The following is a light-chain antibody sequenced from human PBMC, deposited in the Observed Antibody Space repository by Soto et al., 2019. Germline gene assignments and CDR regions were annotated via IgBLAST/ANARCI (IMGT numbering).Light chain of an antibody. CDR1: QSISSW. CDR3: QQYNSYSPYT. CDR2: DAS. J-gene: IGKJ4*01. V-gene: IGKV1-5*01. Sequence: DIPMTQSPSTLSASVGDRVTITCRASQSISSWLAWYQQKPGKAPKLLIYDASSLDSGVPSRFIGSGSWSEFTLTISSLQPDDFPTYYCQQYNSYSPYTFGVGTKVEIK.